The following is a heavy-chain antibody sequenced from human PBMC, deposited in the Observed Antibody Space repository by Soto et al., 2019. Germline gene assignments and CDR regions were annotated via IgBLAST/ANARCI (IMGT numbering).Heavy chain of an antibody. CDR2: INPSGGST. CDR1: GYTFTSYY. D-gene: IGHD2-2*01. J-gene: IGHJ3*02. V-gene: IGHV1-46*03. Sequence: ASVKVSCKASGYTFTSYYMHWVRQAPGQGLEWMGIINPSGGSTSYAQKFHGRVTMTRDTSTSTDYMELSSLSSEDTAVYYCARDRGIVVVPAAIGHDAFDIWGQGTMVTVSS. CDR3: ARDRGIVVVPAAIGHDAFDI.